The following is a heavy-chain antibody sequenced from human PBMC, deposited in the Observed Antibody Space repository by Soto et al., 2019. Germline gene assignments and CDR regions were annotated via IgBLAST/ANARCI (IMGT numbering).Heavy chain of an antibody. Sequence: EVQLVESGGGLVKPGGSLRLSCAASGFTFSSYSMNWVRQAPGKGLEWVSSISSSSSYIYYADSVKGRFTISRDNAKNSLYLQMNSLRAEDTAVYYCASGGGYSSSWYSFAEEVGAPSVDYWGQGTLVTVSS. J-gene: IGHJ4*02. CDR1: GFTFSSYS. D-gene: IGHD6-13*01. CDR3: ASGGGYSSSWYSFAEEVGAPSVDY. CDR2: ISSSSSYI. V-gene: IGHV3-21*01.